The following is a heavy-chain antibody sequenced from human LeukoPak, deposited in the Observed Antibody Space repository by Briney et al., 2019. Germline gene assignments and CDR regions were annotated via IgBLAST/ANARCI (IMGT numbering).Heavy chain of an antibody. D-gene: IGHD2-15*01. CDR2: ISGGSNYV. CDR3: ARDLPHCSGGSCYARWFDS. V-gene: IGHV3-21*01. CDR1: GFTFSSYT. Sequence: GGSLRLSCAASGFTFSSYTVSWVRQAPGKGLEWVSVISGGSNYVQYADSVKGRITISRDNAKNSLYLQMNSLRAEDTAVYYCARDLPHCSGGSCYARWFDSWGQGTLVTVSS. J-gene: IGHJ5*01.